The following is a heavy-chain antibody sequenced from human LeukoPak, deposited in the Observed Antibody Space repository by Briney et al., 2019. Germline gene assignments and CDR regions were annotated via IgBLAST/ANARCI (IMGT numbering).Heavy chain of an antibody. CDR1: GGTFSSHA. CDR3: ARGLQYQLLKALRYYYMDV. CDR2: IIPISGTA. J-gene: IGHJ6*03. Sequence: SVKVSCKASGGTFSSHAIAWVRQAPGQGPEWMGGIIPISGTADYAQKFQGRVTITTDQSTSTAYMELSSLTSDDTAAYYCARGLQYQLLKALRYYYMDVWGEGTTVTVSS. V-gene: IGHV1-69*05. D-gene: IGHD2-2*01.